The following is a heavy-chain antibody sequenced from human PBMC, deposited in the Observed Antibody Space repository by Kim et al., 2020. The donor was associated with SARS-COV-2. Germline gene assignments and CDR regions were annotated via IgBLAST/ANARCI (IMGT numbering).Heavy chain of an antibody. CDR3: ARCPQLIQVAAAAFDY. J-gene: IGHJ4*01. CDR2: IHYSGST. CDR1: GGSISSSRYY. V-gene: IGHV4-39*01. D-gene: IGHD6-25*01. Sequence: SETLSLTCTVSGGSISSSRYYWGWIRQPPGKGLEWIGSIHYSGSTYFNPSLKSRVTVSVDTSKNQFSLKLSSVTAADTAVYYCARCPQLIQVAAAAFDYWGHGTLVTVSS.